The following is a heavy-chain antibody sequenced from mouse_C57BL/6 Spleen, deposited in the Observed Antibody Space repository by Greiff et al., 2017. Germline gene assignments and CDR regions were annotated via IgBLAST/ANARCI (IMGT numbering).Heavy chain of an antibody. CDR1: GYTFTDHT. V-gene: IGHV1-78*01. D-gene: IGHD2-3*01. Sequence: QVQLQQSDAELVKPGASVKISCKVSGYTFTDHTIHWMKQRPEQGLEWIGYIYPRDGSTKYNEKFKGKATLTADKSSSTAYMQLNSLTSEDSAVYFCARGGPIYDGYYSAMDYWGQGTSVTVSS. J-gene: IGHJ4*01. CDR2: IYPRDGST. CDR3: ARGGPIYDGYYSAMDY.